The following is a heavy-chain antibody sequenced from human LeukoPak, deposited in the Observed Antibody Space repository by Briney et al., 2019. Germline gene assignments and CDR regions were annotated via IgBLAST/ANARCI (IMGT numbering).Heavy chain of an antibody. D-gene: IGHD2-2*02. CDR1: GFTFSSYG. V-gene: IGHV3-33*06. CDR3: AKDLVVVVPAAIGAMDYYYYGMDV. Sequence: GGSLRLSCAASGFTFSSYGMHWVRQAPGKGLEGVAVIWYDGSNKYYADSVKGRFTISRDNSKNTLYLQMNSLRAEDTAVYYCAKDLVVVVPAAIGAMDYYYYGMDVWGQGTTVTVSS. J-gene: IGHJ6*02. CDR2: IWYDGSNK.